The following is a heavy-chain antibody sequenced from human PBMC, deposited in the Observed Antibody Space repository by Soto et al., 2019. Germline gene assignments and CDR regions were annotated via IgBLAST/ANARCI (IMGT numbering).Heavy chain of an antibody. V-gene: IGHV4-39*01. CDR3: ERHGRTSGSFSTSAVRTEFDY. D-gene: IGHD1-26*01. J-gene: IGHJ4*02. Sequence: SETLSLTCTVSGFSISSGTYYWGWVRQSPGKGLEWIGTIYYSGNTYYKTSLQSRVTISIDTSKNQFSLKLNSVTAADTAVYFCERHGRTSGSFSTSAVRTEFDYWGQGTLVTVSS. CDR1: GFSISSGTYY. CDR2: IYYSGNT.